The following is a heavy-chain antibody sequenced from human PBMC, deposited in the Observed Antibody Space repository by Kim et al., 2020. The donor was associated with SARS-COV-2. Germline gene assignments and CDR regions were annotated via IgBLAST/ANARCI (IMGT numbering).Heavy chain of an antibody. Sequence: GGSLRLSCAASGFTFSRYEFHWVRQAPGKGLEWVAVIWHDGSNKYYGDSAKGRFTVSRDNFENTVFLQMNSLRAEDTAVYYCARGEANYDAWLDPWGQGT. CDR3: ARGEANYDAWLDP. V-gene: IGHV3-33*02. J-gene: IGHJ5*02. CDR1: GFTFSRYE. CDR2: IWHDGSNK. D-gene: IGHD1-7*01.